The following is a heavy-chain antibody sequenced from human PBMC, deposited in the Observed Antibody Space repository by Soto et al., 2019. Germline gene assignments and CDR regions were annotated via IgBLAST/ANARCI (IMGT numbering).Heavy chain of an antibody. J-gene: IGHJ4*02. CDR1: GFTFSSYW. Sequence: GGSLRLSCAASGFTFSSYWMSWVRQAPGKGLEWVANIKQDGSEKYYVDSVKGRFTISRDNAKNSLYLQMNSLRAEDTAVYYCARFISGYDWETYYFDYWGQGTLVTVSS. CDR3: ARFISGYDWETYYFDY. CDR2: IKQDGSEK. V-gene: IGHV3-7*01. D-gene: IGHD5-12*01.